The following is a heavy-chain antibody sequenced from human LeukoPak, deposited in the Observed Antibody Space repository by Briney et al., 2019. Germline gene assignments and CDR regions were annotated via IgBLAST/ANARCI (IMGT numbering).Heavy chain of an antibody. CDR2: ISWNSGGI. CDR3: VRDARYCPDV. Sequence: PGGSLRLSCAASGFTFDDHAMHWVRQAPGKGLEWVSGISWNSGGIAYADSVKGRFTISRDNTKNTLYLQMNSLRAEDTAIYYCVRDARYCPDVWGQGTTVTVSS. J-gene: IGHJ6*02. V-gene: IGHV3-9*01. CDR1: GFTFDDHA. D-gene: IGHD2-8*02.